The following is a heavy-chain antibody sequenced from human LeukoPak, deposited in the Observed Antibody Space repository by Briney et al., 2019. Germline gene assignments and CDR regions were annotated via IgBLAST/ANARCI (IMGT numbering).Heavy chain of an antibody. CDR2: ISGGDGNT. D-gene: IGHD3-3*01. J-gene: IGHJ4*02. CDR1: GFTFSNYA. Sequence: GGSLRLSCATSGFTFSNYAMHWVRQAPGKGLEWVSAISGGDGNTNYADSVKGRFTISRDNSKNTLYLQMNSLRAEDTAVYYCAKEAYYDFWSGYRRFDYWGQGTLVTVSS. V-gene: IGHV3-23*01. CDR3: AKEAYYDFWSGYRRFDY.